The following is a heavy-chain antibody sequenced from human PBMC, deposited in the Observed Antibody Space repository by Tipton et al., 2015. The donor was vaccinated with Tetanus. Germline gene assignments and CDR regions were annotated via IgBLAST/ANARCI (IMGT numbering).Heavy chain of an antibody. V-gene: IGHV4-59*01. Sequence: TLSLTCTVSGGSISSYYWSWIRQPPGKGLEWIGYIYYSGSTNYNPSLKSRVTISVDTSKNQFSLKLSSVTAADTAVYYCARGIAVAGGFDPWGQGTLVTVSS. CDR2: IYYSGST. CDR3: ARGIAVAGGFDP. J-gene: IGHJ5*02. CDR1: GGSISSYY. D-gene: IGHD6-19*01.